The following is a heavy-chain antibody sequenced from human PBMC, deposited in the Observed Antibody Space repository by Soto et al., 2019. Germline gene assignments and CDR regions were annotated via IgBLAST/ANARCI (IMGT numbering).Heavy chain of an antibody. CDR2: IYAGTIT. CDR3: ARIPYDNSGTIFDY. D-gene: IGHD3-22*01. J-gene: IGHJ4*02. Sequence: PGGSLRLSCAVSGITVSSYYMSWVRQAAGKGLEWVSVIYAGTITYYADSVKGRFTIYRDNSKNTLNLEMNSLRVEDTAVYYCARIPYDNSGTIFDYWGQGTLVTVCS. CDR1: GITVSSYY. V-gene: IGHV3-53*01.